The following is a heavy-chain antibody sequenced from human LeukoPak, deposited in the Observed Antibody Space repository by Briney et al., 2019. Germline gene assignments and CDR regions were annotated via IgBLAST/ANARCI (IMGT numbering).Heavy chain of an antibody. J-gene: IGHJ4*02. CDR3: AMSIPAAGVFDY. V-gene: IGHV4-59*01. D-gene: IGHD6-13*01. Sequence: SETLSLTCTVSGDSISSYYWSWIRQPPGKGLEWIGYIYYSGSTNYNPSLESRVTISVDTSKNQFSLRLSSVTAADTAVYYCAMSIPAAGVFDYWGQGTLVTVSS. CDR1: GDSISSYY. CDR2: IYYSGST.